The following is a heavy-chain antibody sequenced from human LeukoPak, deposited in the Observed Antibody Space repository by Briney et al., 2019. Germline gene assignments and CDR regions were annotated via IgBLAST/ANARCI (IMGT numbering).Heavy chain of an antibody. CDR2: ISYDGSNK. J-gene: IGHJ4*02. V-gene: IGHV3-30-3*01. Sequence: QPGRSLRLSCAASGFTFSSYAMHWVRQAPGKGLEWVAVISYDGSNKYYANSVKGRFTISRDNFKDTVYLQMNSLRPEDTAVYYCARDLNELTYHFDMSGYSRGFGVAYWGQGTRVTVSS. CDR1: GFTFSSYA. D-gene: IGHD3-22*01. CDR3: ARDLNELTYHFDMSGYSRGFGVAY.